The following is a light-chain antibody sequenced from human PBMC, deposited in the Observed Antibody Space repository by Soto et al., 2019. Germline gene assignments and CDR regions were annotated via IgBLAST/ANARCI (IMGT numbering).Light chain of an antibody. CDR2: TTT. J-gene: IGKJ5*01. V-gene: IGKV1-39*01. CDR1: QSVRSY. Sequence: NQMTQSPSSLSASMGDTITITCRASQSVRSYLNWYQQKPGKAPDLLIYTTTSLQSEVPSRFSGSGSETHFTLTITSLQPEDFATYYCQQSYTTPPTFGQGTRLEI. CDR3: QQSYTTPPT.